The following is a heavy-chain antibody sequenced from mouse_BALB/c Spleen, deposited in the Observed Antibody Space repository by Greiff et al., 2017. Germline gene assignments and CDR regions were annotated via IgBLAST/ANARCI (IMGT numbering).Heavy chain of an antibody. D-gene: IGHD3-1*01. Sequence: EVQLVESGGGLVKPGGSLKLSCAASGFTFSSFGMHWVRQAPEKGLEWVAYISSGSSTIYYADTVKGRFTISRDNPKNTLFLQMTSLRSEDTAMYYCARSGAHWDWYFDVWGAGTTVTVSS. CDR2: ISSGSSTI. V-gene: IGHV5-17*02. CDR3: ARSGAHWDWYFDV. CDR1: GFTFSSFG. J-gene: IGHJ1*01.